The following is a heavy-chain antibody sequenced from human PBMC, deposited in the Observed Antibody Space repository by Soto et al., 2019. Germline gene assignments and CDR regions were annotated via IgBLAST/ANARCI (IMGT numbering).Heavy chain of an antibody. Sequence: PSESMSLTCNVSGVSIWVSYGSWFRQPPGKPLEWIAYIYYGGTINYNPYLKSRVTISRDTSRNEFSLELTSVTAADTAVYFCARAKRGTAGTIVGSGVWGKGTTVAVSS. CDR2: IYYGGTI. J-gene: IGHJ6*04. CDR3: ARAKRGTAGTIVGSGV. V-gene: IGHV4-59*01. CDR1: GVSIWVSY. D-gene: IGHD1-7*01.